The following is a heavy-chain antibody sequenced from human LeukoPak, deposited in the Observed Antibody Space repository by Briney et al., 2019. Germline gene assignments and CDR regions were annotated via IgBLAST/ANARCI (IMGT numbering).Heavy chain of an antibody. Sequence: NPGGSLRLSCAASGFTFSSYSMNWVRQAPGKGLEWVSSISTSSSYIYYADSVKGRFTISRDNAKKSLYLQMNSLRAEDTAVYYCARGQWLQSQRYFDYWGQGTLVTVSS. CDR1: GFTFSSYS. CDR2: ISTSSSYI. CDR3: ARGQWLQSQRYFDY. J-gene: IGHJ4*02. D-gene: IGHD5-24*01. V-gene: IGHV3-21*01.